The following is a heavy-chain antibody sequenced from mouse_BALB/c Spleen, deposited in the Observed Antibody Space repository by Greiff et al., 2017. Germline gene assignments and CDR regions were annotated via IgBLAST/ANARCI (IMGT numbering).Heavy chain of an antibody. Sequence: VQRVESGAELARPGASVKMSCKASGYTFTSYTMHWVKQRPGQGLEWIGYINPSSGYTNYNQKFKDKATLTADKSSSTAYMQLSSLTSEDSAVYYCARSQGSLITTATFAYWGQGTLVTVSA. J-gene: IGHJ3*01. D-gene: IGHD1-2*01. CDR3: ARSQGSLITTATFAY. CDR1: GYTFTSYT. V-gene: IGHV1-4*01. CDR2: INPSSGYT.